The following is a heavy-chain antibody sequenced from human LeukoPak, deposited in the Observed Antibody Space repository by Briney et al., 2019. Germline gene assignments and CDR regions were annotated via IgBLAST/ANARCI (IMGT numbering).Heavy chain of an antibody. CDR3: ARVPQNGDPDY. CDR2: IYYSGST. D-gene: IGHD2-21*02. Sequence: SETLSLTCTVSGGSISSYYWSWIRQPPGRGLERIGYIYYSGSTNYNPSLKSRVTISVDTSKNQFSLKLSSVTAADTAVYYCARVPQNGDPDYWGQGTLVTVSS. V-gene: IGHV4-59*01. J-gene: IGHJ4*02. CDR1: GGSISSYY.